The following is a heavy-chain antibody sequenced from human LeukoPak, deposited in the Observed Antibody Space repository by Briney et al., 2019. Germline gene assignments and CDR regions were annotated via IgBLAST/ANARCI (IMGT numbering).Heavy chain of an antibody. CDR3: ARDLSGDHYYYYYYMDV. D-gene: IGHD7-27*01. CDR1: GGSISSGSYY. Sequence: SQTLSLTCTVSGGSISSGSYYWSWIRQPAGKGLEWIGRIYTSGSTNYNPSLKSRATISVDTSKNQFSLKLSSVTAADPAVYYCARDLSGDHYYYYYYMDVWGKGTTVTVSS. CDR2: IYTSGST. V-gene: IGHV4-61*02. J-gene: IGHJ6*03.